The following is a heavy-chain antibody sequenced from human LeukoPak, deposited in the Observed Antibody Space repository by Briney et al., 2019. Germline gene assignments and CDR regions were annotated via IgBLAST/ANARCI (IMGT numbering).Heavy chain of an antibody. CDR1: GGSISSSNW. CDR3: ARAYYGDPRTFDY. CDR2: IYHSGST. D-gene: IGHD4-17*01. Sequence: SETLSLTCAVSGGSISSSNWWSWVRQPPGKGLEWIGEIYHSGSTNYNPSLKSRVTISVDKSKNQFSLKLSSVTAADTAVYYCARAYYGDPRTFDYWGQGTLVTVSS. V-gene: IGHV4-4*02. J-gene: IGHJ4*02.